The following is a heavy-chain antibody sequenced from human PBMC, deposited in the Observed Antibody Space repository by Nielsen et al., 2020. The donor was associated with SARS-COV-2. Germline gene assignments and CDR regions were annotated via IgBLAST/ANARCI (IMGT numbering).Heavy chain of an antibody. CDR2: IRSKANSYAT. D-gene: IGHD3-3*01. Sequence: GESLKISCAASGFTFSGSAMHWVRQASGKGLEWVGRIRSKANSYATAYAASVKGRFTISRDDSKNTAYLQMNSLKTEDTAVYYCRRGGVVRSRVDMDVWGKGTTVTVSS. CDR1: GFTFSGSA. CDR3: RRGGVVRSRVDMDV. J-gene: IGHJ6*04. V-gene: IGHV3-73*01.